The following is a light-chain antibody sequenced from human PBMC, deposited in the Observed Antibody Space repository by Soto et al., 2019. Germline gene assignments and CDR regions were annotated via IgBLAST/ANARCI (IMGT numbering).Light chain of an antibody. J-gene: IGKJ1*01. Sequence: DIQMTQSPSTLSASVGDRVTITCRASQSISTWLAWYQQKPGKAPKLLIYKASSLESGVPSRFSGSGSGTEVTLTISSLQPDDFAIYYCQQYNSYPWTFGQGTKVEIK. V-gene: IGKV1-5*03. CDR1: QSISTW. CDR2: KAS. CDR3: QQYNSYPWT.